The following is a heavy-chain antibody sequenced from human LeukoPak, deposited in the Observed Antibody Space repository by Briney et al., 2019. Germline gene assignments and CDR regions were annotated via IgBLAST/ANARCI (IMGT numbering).Heavy chain of an antibody. CDR3: AKEKGYCSGGSCYSDWYFDL. D-gene: IGHD2-15*01. CDR1: GFTFSSYS. J-gene: IGHJ2*01. Sequence: PGGSLRLSCAASGFTFSSYSMNWVRQAPGKGLEWVSVISGSDGDTYYADSVKGRFTISRDNSKNTLYLQMNSLRAEDTAVYYCAKEKGYCSGGSCYSDWYFDLWGRGTLVTVSS. V-gene: IGHV3-23*01. CDR2: ISGSDGDT.